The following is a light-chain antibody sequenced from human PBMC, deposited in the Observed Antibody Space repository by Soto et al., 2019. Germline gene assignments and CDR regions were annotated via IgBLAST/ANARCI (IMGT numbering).Light chain of an antibody. CDR2: GAS. CDR1: QSISNKY. Sequence: EIVLTQSPVTLSLSPGERATLSCWASQSISNKYLAWYQQKPGQAPRVLIYGASSRATGIPDRFSGSGSGTDFTLTICSLQPEDFGVYYCQQYGSSPWTFGQGTKVEIK. V-gene: IGKV3-20*01. J-gene: IGKJ1*01. CDR3: QQYGSSPWT.